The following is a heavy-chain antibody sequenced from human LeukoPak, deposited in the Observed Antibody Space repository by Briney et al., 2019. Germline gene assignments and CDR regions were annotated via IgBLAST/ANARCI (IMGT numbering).Heavy chain of an antibody. CDR2: ISSSSSYI. V-gene: IGHV3-21*01. J-gene: IGHJ4*02. CDR3: AKDLQRDIVVVPAAMLN. Sequence: GSLRLSCAASGFTFSSYSMNWVRQAPGKGLEWVSSISSSSSYIYYADSVKGRFTISRDNAKNSLYLQMNSLRAEDTAVYYCAKDLQRDIVVVPAAMLNWGQGTLVTVSS. CDR1: GFTFSSYS. D-gene: IGHD2-2*01.